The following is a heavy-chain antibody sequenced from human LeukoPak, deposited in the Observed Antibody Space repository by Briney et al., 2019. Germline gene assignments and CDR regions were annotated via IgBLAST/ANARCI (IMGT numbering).Heavy chain of an antibody. CDR1: GGSISSSSYY. CDR2: IYYSGST. D-gene: IGHD3-16*01. V-gene: IGHV4-39*07. CDR3: ARGPKGDYYYYMDV. J-gene: IGHJ6*03. Sequence: PSETLSLTCTVSGGSISSSSYYWGWIRQPPGKGLEWVGSIYYSGSTYYNPSLKSRVTISVDTSKNQFSLKLSSVTAADTAVYYCARGPKGDYYYYMDVWGKGTTVTVSS.